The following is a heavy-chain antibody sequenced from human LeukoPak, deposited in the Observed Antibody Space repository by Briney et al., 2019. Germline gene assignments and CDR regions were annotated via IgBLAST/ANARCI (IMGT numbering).Heavy chain of an antibody. CDR2: IKIKSDDETT. D-gene: IGHD3-3*01. CDR1: GFTFSSYS. J-gene: IGHJ4*02. Sequence: GESLKISCAASGFTFSSYSMTWVRQAPGKGLEWVGRIKIKSDDETTDYAAPVRGRFTVSRDDSKNTVYLQMNSLKTEDTAVYYCTTDHRTISGVVTPDYWGQGTLVTVSS. CDR3: TTDHRTISGVVTPDY. V-gene: IGHV3-15*01.